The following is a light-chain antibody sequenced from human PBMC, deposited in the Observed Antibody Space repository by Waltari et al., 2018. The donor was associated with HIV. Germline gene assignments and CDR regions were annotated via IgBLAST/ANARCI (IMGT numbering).Light chain of an antibody. J-gene: IGKJ5*01. Sequence: IVLTQSQATLSLSPGERPTLSCRASQSVSSYLAWYQQKPGQAPRLLIYDASNRATGIPARFSGSGSGTDFTLTISSLEPEDFAVYYCQQRSNWPITFGQGTRLEIK. CDR3: QQRSNWPIT. V-gene: IGKV3-11*01. CDR1: QSVSSY. CDR2: DAS.